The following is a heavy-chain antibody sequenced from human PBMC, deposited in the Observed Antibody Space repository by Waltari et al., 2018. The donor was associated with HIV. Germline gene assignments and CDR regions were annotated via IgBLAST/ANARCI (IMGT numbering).Heavy chain of an antibody. D-gene: IGHD6-19*01. CDR2: FDPADGKT. Sequence: QVQLVQSGAEVKRPGASVKVVCKVSGYILTDLSIHWVRQAPGKGLEWVGSFDPADGKTTYAQKFQGRVTMTEDTSTDTASMEVSSLRAEDTAVYYCATARQWLVDSGMDVWGQGTTVTVSS. J-gene: IGHJ6*02. CDR1: GYILTDLS. V-gene: IGHV1-24*01. CDR3: ATARQWLVDSGMDV.